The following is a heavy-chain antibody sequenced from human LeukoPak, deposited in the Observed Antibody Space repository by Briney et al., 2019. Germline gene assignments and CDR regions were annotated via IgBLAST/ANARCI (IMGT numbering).Heavy chain of an antibody. J-gene: IGHJ4*02. D-gene: IGHD2-21*02. Sequence: GESLKISCKGSGYSFVSYWIGWVRQMPEKGLEWIGLIYPGDSDTRYSPSFQGQVTISADKSISTAYLQWSSLKASDSAVYYCARSLTDSWVDYWGQGTLVTVSS. CDR3: ARSLTDSWVDY. V-gene: IGHV5-51*01. CDR2: IYPGDSDT. CDR1: GYSFVSYW.